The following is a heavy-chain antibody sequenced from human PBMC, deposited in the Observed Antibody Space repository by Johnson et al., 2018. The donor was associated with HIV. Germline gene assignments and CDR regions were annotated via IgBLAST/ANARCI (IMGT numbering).Heavy chain of an antibody. Sequence: VQLVESGGGLVQPGGSLRLSCVASGFRFSAYWMAWVRQAPGKGLAWVANIWEDGGETKYADSVKGRLTIYRVNAKNSIYLQMNRLRPEDTALYYCVTDANYGAFSMWGQGTTVNVSS. CDR3: VTDANYGAFSM. CDR2: IWEDGGET. CDR1: GFRFSAYW. D-gene: IGHD4-17*01. V-gene: IGHV3-7*01. J-gene: IGHJ3*02.